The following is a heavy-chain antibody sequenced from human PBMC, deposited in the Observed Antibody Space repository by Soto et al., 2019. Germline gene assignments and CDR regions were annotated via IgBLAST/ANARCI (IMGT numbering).Heavy chain of an antibody. CDR3: AISLGYSSGWILFDY. Sequence: PRECLKESGRVSGCGCASIWIGWVRQKPGKGLEWMGIIYPGDSDTRYSPSFQGQVTISADKSISTAYLQWSSLKASDTAMYYCAISLGYSSGWILFDYWGQGTLVTVSS. V-gene: IGHV5-51*01. D-gene: IGHD6-19*01. CDR2: IYPGDSDT. CDR1: GCGCASIW. J-gene: IGHJ4*02.